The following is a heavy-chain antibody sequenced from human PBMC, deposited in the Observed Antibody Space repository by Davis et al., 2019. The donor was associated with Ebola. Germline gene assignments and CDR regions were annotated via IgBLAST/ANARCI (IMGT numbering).Heavy chain of an antibody. D-gene: IGHD2-2*02. J-gene: IGHJ4*02. CDR1: GFTFSSYG. Sequence: GGSLRLSCAASGFTFSSYGMHWVRQAPGKGLEWVAVIWYDGSNKYYADSVKGRFTISRDNSKNTLYLQMNSLRAEGTAVYYCARALRYCSSTSCYIGSSWGQGTLVTVSS. V-gene: IGHV3-33*01. CDR3: ARALRYCSSTSCYIGSS. CDR2: IWYDGSNK.